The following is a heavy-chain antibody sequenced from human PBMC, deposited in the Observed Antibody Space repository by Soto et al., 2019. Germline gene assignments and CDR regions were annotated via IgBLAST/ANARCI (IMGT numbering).Heavy chain of an antibody. V-gene: IGHV3-9*01. CDR3: VKEVYYEGDYYYYGMDV. CDR1: GFTFDDYA. D-gene: IGHD1-26*01. CDR2: ISWNSGSI. Sequence: QAGGSLRLSCAASGFTFDDYAMHWVRQAPGKGLEWVSGISWNSGSIGYADSVKGRFTISRDNAKNSLYLQMNSLRAEDTALYYCVKEVYYEGDYYYYGMDVWGQGTTVTVSS. J-gene: IGHJ6*02.